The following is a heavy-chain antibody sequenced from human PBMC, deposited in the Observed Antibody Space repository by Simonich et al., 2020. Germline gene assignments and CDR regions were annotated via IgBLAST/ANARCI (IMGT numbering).Heavy chain of an antibody. J-gene: IGHJ6*02. D-gene: IGHD6-19*01. Sequence: EVQLVESGGGLVKPGGSLRLSCAASGFTFSSYSMNWVRQAPGKGLEWVSPISSSSSYIYYADSVKGRFTISGDNAKNSLYLQMNSLRAEDTAVYYCARWIAVAGTGAYGMDVWGQGTTVTVSS. CDR2: ISSSSSYI. CDR1: GFTFSSYS. CDR3: ARWIAVAGTGAYGMDV. V-gene: IGHV3-21*01.